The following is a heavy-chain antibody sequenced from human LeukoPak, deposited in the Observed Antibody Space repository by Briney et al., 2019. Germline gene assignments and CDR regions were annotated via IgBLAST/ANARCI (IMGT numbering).Heavy chain of an antibody. Sequence: GASVKVSCKASGYTFTSYAMHWVRQASGQRLEWMGWINAGNGNTKYSQKFQGRVTITRDTSASTVYMELSSLTSEDTAVYYCARDIDRVFNWFDPWGQGTLVTVSS. CDR2: INAGNGNT. CDR3: ARDIDRVFNWFDP. CDR1: GYTFTSYA. D-gene: IGHD6-13*01. V-gene: IGHV1-3*01. J-gene: IGHJ5*02.